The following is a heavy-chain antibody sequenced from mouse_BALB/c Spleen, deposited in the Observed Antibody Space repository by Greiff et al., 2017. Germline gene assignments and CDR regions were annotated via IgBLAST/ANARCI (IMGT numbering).Heavy chain of an antibody. CDR3: TRPPMIRGGAWFAY. CDR2: INPSNGGT. D-gene: IGHD2-4*01. Sequence: QVQLQQSGAELVKPGASVKLSCKASGYTFTSYYMYWVKQRPGQGLEWIGEINPSNGGTNFNEKFKSKATLTVDKSSSTAYMQLSSLTSEDSAVYYCTRPPMIRGGAWFAYWGQGTLVTVSA. CDR1: GYTFTSYY. J-gene: IGHJ3*01. V-gene: IGHV1S16*01.